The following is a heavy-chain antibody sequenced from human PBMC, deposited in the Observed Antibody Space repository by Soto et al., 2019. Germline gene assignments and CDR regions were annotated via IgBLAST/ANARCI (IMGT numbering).Heavy chain of an antibody. V-gene: IGHV1-8*01. D-gene: IGHD1-26*01. CDR2: MQPSSGRT. J-gene: IGHJ4*02. Sequence: ASVQVSCKASGYSFTSLDINWVRQTTGQGLEWMGWMQPSSGRTGYAQKFQGRVTMTRDTSINTAYMELSSLTSDDTAFYYCARGVTAGVDYWGQGTLVTVSS. CDR3: ARGVTAGVDY. CDR1: GYSFTSLD.